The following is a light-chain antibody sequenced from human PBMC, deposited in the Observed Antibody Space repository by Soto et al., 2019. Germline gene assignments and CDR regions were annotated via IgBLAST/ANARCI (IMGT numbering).Light chain of an antibody. CDR3: QQYGNSPLT. CDR1: QSVRSSY. Sequence: EIVLTLSPGTLSLSTGERATLSCRASQSVRSSYFAWYQQKPGQAPRLLIFGASTRAPGIPDRFSGSGSGTDFTLTISKLEPEDFALFYCQQYGNSPLTFGGGTKV. V-gene: IGKV3-20*01. CDR2: GAS. J-gene: IGKJ4*01.